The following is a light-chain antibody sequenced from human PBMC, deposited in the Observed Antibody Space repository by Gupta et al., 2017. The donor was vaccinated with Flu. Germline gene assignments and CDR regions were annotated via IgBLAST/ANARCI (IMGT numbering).Light chain of an antibody. CDR1: SSNIGSNA. Sequence: QPVLAQPPSASGTPGQRVTISCSGSSSNIGSNAVNWYQQVPGAAPKLLIYGNSQRPSGVPDRFSGSRSGTSASLAISWLQAEDEADYYCAAWDDSLNGHYVFGTGTKVTAL. CDR3: AAWDDSLNGHYV. V-gene: IGLV1-44*01. CDR2: GNS. J-gene: IGLJ1*01.